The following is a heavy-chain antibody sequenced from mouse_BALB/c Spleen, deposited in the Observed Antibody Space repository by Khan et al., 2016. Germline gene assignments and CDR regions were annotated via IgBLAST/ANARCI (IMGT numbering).Heavy chain of an antibody. D-gene: IGHD2-3*01. CDR1: GFKIKDTY. J-gene: IGHJ2*01. CDR2: IDPANGNS. V-gene: IGHV14-3*02. Sequence: EVQLQESGADLVKPGASVRLSCTASGFKIKDTYMHWVKQSPEKGLDWIGRIDPANGNSRYGPKFQGKATITTDTSSNTAYLHLSSLTSEDTAVYYCALEDGPYYFDYWGQGTTLTVSS. CDR3: ALEDGPYYFDY.